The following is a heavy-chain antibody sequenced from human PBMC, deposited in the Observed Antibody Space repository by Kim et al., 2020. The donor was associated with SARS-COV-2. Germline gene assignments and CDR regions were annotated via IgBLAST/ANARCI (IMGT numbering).Heavy chain of an antibody. D-gene: IGHD3-16*02. CDR2: IYTSGST. CDR3: ARERSIMITFGGVIVSNWFDP. CDR1: GGSISSGSYY. Sequence: SETLSLTCTVSGGSISSGSYYWSWIRQPAGKGLEWIGRIYTSGSTNYNPSLKSRVTISVDTSKNQFSLKLSSVTAADTAVYYCARERSIMITFGGVIVSNWFDPWGQGTLVTVSS. J-gene: IGHJ5*02. V-gene: IGHV4-61*02.